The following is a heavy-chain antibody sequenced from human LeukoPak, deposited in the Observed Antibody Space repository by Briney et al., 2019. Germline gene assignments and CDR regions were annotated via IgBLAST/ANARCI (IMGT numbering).Heavy chain of an antibody. D-gene: IGHD3-22*01. CDR2: INPNSGGT. V-gene: IGHV1-2*02. J-gene: IGHJ4*02. CDR1: GYTFTGYY. CDR3: ARAYYYDSSGYRPDY. Sequence: ASVTASCKASGYTFTGYYMHWVRQAPGQGLEWMGWINPNSGGTNYAQKFQGRVTMTRDTSISTAYMELSRLRSDDTAVYYCARAYYYDSSGYRPDYWGQGTLVTVSS.